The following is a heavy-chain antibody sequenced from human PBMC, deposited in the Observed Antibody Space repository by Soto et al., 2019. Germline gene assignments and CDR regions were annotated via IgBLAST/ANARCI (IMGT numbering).Heavy chain of an antibody. CDR2: IKSKVDGGTA. Sequence: GGSLRLSCEASGFTFSNAWMNWVRQGPGKGLEWLGRIKSKVDGGTADYVAATKGRFSISRDDLKNMLYLQMNSLKPDDTAVYYCSTLSYLYYDGMDVWGQGTTVTVS. CDR1: GFTFSNAW. J-gene: IGHJ6*02. CDR3: STLSYLYYDGMDV. V-gene: IGHV3-15*01. D-gene: IGHD2-2*01.